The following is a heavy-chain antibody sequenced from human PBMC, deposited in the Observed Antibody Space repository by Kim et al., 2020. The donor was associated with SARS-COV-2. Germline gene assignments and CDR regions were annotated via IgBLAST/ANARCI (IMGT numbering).Heavy chain of an antibody. V-gene: IGHV4-31*02. J-gene: IGHJ6*02. D-gene: IGHD2-2*01. CDR3: ARDSAPSDGGIDV. Sequence: SYNPSLKSRVTRSMDTSKSQFSLRLTSVTAADTAVYFCARDSAPSDGGIDVWGQGTTVTVSS.